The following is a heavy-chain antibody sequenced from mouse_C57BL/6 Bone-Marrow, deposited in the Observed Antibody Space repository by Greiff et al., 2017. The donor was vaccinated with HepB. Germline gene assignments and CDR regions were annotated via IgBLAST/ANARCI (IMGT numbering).Heavy chain of an antibody. D-gene: IGHD1-1*01. Sequence: EVKLEESGGGLVQPGGSMKLSCAASGFTFSDAWMDWVRQSPEKGLEWVAEIRNKANNHATYYAESVKGRFTISRDDSKSSVYLQMNSVRAEDTGIYYCTRTTVVAHYYAMDYWGQGTSVTVSS. J-gene: IGHJ4*01. CDR3: TRTTVVAHYYAMDY. CDR2: IRNKANNHAT. V-gene: IGHV6-6*01. CDR1: GFTFSDAW.